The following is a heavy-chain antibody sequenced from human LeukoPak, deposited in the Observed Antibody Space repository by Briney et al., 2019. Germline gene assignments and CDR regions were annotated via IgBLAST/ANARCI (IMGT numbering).Heavy chain of an antibody. CDR1: GFTFGTYG. CDR3: ARGGHGDYGI. Sequence: GGSLRLSCAASGFTFGTYGMHWVRQAPGKGLEWVANIKQDGSEKYYVDSVKGRFTISRDNAKNSLYLQMNSLRAEDTAVYYCARGGHGDYGIWGQGTLVTVSS. CDR2: IKQDGSEK. J-gene: IGHJ4*02. V-gene: IGHV3-7*01. D-gene: IGHD4-17*01.